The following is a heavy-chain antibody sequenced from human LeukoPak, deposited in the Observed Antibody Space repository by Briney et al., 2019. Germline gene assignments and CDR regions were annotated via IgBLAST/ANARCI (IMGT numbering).Heavy chain of an antibody. CDR1: GGSFSGYY. Sequence: TSETLSLTCAVYGGSFSGYYWSWIRQPPGKGLEWIGEINHSGSTNYNPSLKSRVTISVDTSKNQFSLKLSSVTAADTAVYYCARGIIYCSSTSCYTRSGNWFDPWGQGTLVTVSS. D-gene: IGHD2-2*02. CDR3: ARGIIYCSSTSCYTRSGNWFDP. J-gene: IGHJ5*02. CDR2: INHSGST. V-gene: IGHV4-34*01.